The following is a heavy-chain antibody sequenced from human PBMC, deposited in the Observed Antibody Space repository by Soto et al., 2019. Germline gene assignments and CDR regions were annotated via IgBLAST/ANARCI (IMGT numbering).Heavy chain of an antibody. CDR3: TRDSARYDILTGYYETIPYYGMDV. CDR1: GGSISSYY. CDR2: IYYSGST. V-gene: IGHV4-59*01. Sequence: PSETLSLTCTVSGGSISSYYWSWIRQPPGKGLEWIGYIYYSGSTNYNPSLKSRVTISVDTSKNQFSLKLSSVTAADTAVYYCTRDSARYDILTGYYETIPYYGMDVWGQGTTVTVSS. D-gene: IGHD3-9*01. J-gene: IGHJ6*02.